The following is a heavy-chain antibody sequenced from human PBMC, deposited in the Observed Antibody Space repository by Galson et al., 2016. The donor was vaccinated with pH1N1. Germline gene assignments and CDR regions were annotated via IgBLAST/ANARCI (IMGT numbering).Heavy chain of an antibody. CDR3: AKVRPVVVDATVYFYYGMDV. V-gene: IGHV3-48*03. Sequence: SLRLSCAASGFRFSYYEMNWVRQAPGRGLEWVSYISTSSSTIYYADSVKGRFTISRDNAKNSLYLQMNSLRADYTAIYYCAKVRPVVVDATVYFYYGMDVCGQGTTVTVSS. CDR2: ISTSSSTI. J-gene: IGHJ6*02. CDR1: GFRFSYYE. D-gene: IGHD2-8*02.